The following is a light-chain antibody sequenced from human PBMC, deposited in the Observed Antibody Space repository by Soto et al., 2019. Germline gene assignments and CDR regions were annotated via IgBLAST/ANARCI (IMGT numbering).Light chain of an antibody. CDR1: SSDVGSYNL. V-gene: IGLV2-23*01. J-gene: IGLJ1*01. Sequence: SALAQPASVSGSPGQSITLSCPAPSSDVGSYNLVSWYQQHPGKAPKLMIYEGSKRPSGVSNRFSGSKSGNTASLTISGLQAEDEADYYCCSYAGRSTDVFGTGTKGNVL. CDR2: EGS. CDR3: CSYAGRSTDV.